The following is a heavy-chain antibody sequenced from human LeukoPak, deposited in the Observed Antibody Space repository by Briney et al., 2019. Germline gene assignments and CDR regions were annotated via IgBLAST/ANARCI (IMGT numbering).Heavy chain of an antibody. D-gene: IGHD3-3*01. V-gene: IGHV3-23*01. Sequence: GGSLRLSCAASGFTFSSYAMTWVRQAPGKGLEWVSAISGSGGSTYYAASVKGRFTISRDNAKNSLYLQMNSLRAEDTAVYYCARVANYDFWSADYYYYYMDVWGKGTTVTVSS. CDR2: ISGSGGST. CDR1: GFTFSSYA. J-gene: IGHJ6*03. CDR3: ARVANYDFWSADYYYYYMDV.